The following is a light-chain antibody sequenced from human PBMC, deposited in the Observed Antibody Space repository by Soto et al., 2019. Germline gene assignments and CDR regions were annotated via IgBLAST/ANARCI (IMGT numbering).Light chain of an antibody. CDR2: SSN. CDR1: SSNIGSNS. Sequence: QSVLTQPPSASGTPGQRVTISCSGSSSNIGSNSVNWYQQLPGTAPKLLMYSSNQRPSGVPDRFSGSKSGTSASLAISGLQSEDEAYYYCAAWDDSLNGVVFGGGTKFTVL. V-gene: IGLV1-44*01. CDR3: AAWDDSLNGVV. J-gene: IGLJ2*01.